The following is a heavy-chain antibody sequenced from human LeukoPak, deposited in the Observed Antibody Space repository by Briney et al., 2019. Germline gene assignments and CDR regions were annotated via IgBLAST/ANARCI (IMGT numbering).Heavy chain of an antibody. D-gene: IGHD3-10*02. J-gene: IGHJ6*02. CDR2: ISAYNGNT. CDR3: ARDPPLVLWSGGPYGMDV. Sequence: ASVKVSCKASGYTFTSYGISWVRQAPGQGLEWMGWISAYNGNTNYAQKLQGRVTMTTDTSTSTAYMELRSLRSDDTAVYYCARDPPLVLWSGGPYGMDVWGQGTTVTVSS. V-gene: IGHV1-18*01. CDR1: GYTFTSYG.